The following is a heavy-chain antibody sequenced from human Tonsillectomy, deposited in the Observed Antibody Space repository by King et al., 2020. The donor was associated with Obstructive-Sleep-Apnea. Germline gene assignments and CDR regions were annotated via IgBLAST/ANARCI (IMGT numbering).Heavy chain of an antibody. CDR1: GDSISSYY. CDR3: ARHYASGGHEAFDI. CDR2: IYYSGST. Sequence: MQLQESGPGLVKPSETLSLTCTVSGDSISSYYWSWIRQPPGKGLEWIGYIYYSGSTNYNPSLKSRVTISVDTSNNQFSLKLTSVTAADTAVYYCARHYASGGHEAFDIWGQGTMVTVAS. V-gene: IGHV4-59*08. J-gene: IGHJ3*02. D-gene: IGHD2-2*01.